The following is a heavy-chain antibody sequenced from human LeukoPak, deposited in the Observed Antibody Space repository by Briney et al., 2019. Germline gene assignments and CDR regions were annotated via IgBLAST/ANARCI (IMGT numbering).Heavy chain of an antibody. J-gene: IGHJ6*03. CDR2: ISGSGGST. V-gene: IGHV3-23*01. CDR3: AKRRGLELLYYYYMDV. CDR1: GFTVGNYY. D-gene: IGHD1-7*01. Sequence: GGSLRLSCSVYGFTVGNYYTVWVRQAPGKGLEWVSAISGSGGSTYYADSVKGRFTISRDNSKNTLFLQMNSLRAEDTAVYYCAKRRGLELLYYYYMDVWGKGTTVTVSS.